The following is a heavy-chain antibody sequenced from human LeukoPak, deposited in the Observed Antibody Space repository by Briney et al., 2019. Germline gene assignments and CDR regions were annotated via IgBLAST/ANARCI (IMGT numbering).Heavy chain of an antibody. CDR1: GFTFSSYA. CDR3: ARDPYSGGYGAHYYYYMDV. J-gene: IGHJ6*03. CDR2: ISYDGSNK. V-gene: IGHV3-30*04. Sequence: GGSLRLSCAASGFTFSSYAMHWVRQAPGKGLEWVAVISYDGSNKKYADSVKGRFTISRDNSKNTLYLQMNSLRDEDTAVYYCARDPYSGGYGAHYYYYMDVWGKGTTVTVSS. D-gene: IGHD6-19*01.